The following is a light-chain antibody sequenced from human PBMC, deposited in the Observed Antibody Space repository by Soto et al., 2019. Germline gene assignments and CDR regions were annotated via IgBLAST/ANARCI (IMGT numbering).Light chain of an antibody. CDR2: GNS. V-gene: IGLV1-40*01. J-gene: IGLJ2*01. CDR3: QSYDSSLSVV. CDR1: SPNIGAGYD. Sequence: QSMLTQPPSVSGAPGQRVTISCTGSSPNIGAGYDVHWYQQLPGTAPKLLIYGNSNRPSGVPDRFSGSKSGTSASLAITGLQAEDEADYYCQSYDSSLSVVFGGGTKLTVL.